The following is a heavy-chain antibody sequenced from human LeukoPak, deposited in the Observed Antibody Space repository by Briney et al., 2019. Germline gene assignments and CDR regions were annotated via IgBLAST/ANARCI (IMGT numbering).Heavy chain of an antibody. D-gene: IGHD3-22*01. CDR3: ARDVDYYDSSGYSGYFDY. V-gene: IGHV4-4*07. CDR2: IYTSGST. CDR1: GGPISSYY. Sequence: PSETLSLTCTVSGGPISSYYWSWIRQPAGKGLEWIGRIYTSGSTNYNPSLKSRVTMSVDTSKNQFSLKLSSVTAADTAVYYCARDVDYYDSSGYSGYFDYWGQGTLVTVSS. J-gene: IGHJ4*02.